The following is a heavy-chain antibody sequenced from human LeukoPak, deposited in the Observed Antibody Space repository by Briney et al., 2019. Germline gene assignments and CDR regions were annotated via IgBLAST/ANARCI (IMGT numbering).Heavy chain of an antibody. J-gene: IGHJ6*02. V-gene: IGHV3-23*01. CDR2: ISGGGVT. Sequence: PGGSLRLSCAASGFTFSSYAMNWVRQAPGKGLEWVSGISGGGVTYYADSVKGRFTISRDNSKNTLYLQMNSLRAEDTAVYYCARGTVVVPAAIRTRYYYYYGMDVWGQGTTVTVSS. CDR1: GFTFSSYA. D-gene: IGHD2-2*01. CDR3: ARGTVVVPAAIRTRYYYYYGMDV.